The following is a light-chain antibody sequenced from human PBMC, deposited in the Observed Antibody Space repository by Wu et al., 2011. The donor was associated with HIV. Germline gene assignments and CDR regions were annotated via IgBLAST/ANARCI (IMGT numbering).Light chain of an antibody. Sequence: EIVMAQSPGTLSVSAGEGATLSCGASLNVRNKLAWYQQKPGLPPRLLIYDASTRAIGIPARFSGRGSGTDFSLTISRLEPEDFAVYYXQQYGSSSYTFGQGTKLEIK. CDR3: QQYGSSSYT. J-gene: IGKJ2*01. CDR1: LNVRNK. CDR2: DAS. V-gene: IGKV3D-20*01.